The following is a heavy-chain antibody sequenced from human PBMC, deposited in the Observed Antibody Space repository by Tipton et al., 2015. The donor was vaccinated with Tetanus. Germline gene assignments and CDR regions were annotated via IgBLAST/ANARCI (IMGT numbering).Heavy chain of an antibody. CDR3: ARAQNYFGVLASFFDP. V-gene: IGHV3-7*01. J-gene: IGHJ5*02. D-gene: IGHD3-3*01. CDR1: GFTFSSHW. CDR2: ISQDGSAE. Sequence: SLRLSCEASGFTFSSHWMSWVRQVPGKGLEWVANISQDGSAEFYVDSVKGRFTISRDNSKNSLSLQMNSLRADDTAVYYCARAQNYFGVLASFFDPWGQGTLVIVSS.